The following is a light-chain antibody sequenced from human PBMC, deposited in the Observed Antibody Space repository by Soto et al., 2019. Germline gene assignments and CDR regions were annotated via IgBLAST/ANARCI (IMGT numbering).Light chain of an antibody. V-gene: IGKV1-12*01. Sequence: DIQMTQSPSSVYASVGDRVTITCRASQDITTWLAWYQQKPGVAPRLLMSGASNLQSEVPSRFSGSGSGPHFTLTLSSLQPEDFATDYCQQTSSFPFTFGQGTRLEIK. CDR2: GAS. CDR1: QDITTW. J-gene: IGKJ2*01. CDR3: QQTSSFPFT.